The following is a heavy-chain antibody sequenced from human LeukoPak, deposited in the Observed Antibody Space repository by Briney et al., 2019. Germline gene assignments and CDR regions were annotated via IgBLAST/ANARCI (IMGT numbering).Heavy chain of an antibody. CDR1: GFTFTKSA. J-gene: IGHJ4*02. D-gene: IGHD2/OR15-2a*01. V-gene: IGHV3-30*02. CDR3: AKMFLPATPPDY. CDR2: IRYDGSNK. Sequence: GGSLRLSCAASGFTFTKSAMHWVRLAPGKGLEWVAFIRYDGSNKYYADSVEGRFTISRDNSKNTLYLQMNSLRAEDTAVYYCAKMFLPATPPDYWGQGTLVTVSS.